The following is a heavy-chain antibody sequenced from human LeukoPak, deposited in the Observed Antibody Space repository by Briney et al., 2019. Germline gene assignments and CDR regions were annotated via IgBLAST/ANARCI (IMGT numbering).Heavy chain of an antibody. V-gene: IGHV1-18*01. CDR1: GYTFSRDG. CDR2: ISVYTGDT. J-gene: IGHJ5*01. CDR3: ARGPKLTVVPAAIMVEGWFDS. D-gene: IGHD2-2*01. Sequence: ASVKVSCKASGYTFSRDGVSWVRQAPGQGLEWVGWISVYTGDTNYAQKIQDRVTMTADTSTSTAYLELRSLRSDDTAVYYCARGPKLTVVPAAIMVEGWFDSWGQGTLVTVSS.